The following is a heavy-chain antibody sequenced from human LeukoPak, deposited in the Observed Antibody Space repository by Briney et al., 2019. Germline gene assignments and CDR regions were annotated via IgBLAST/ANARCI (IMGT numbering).Heavy chain of an antibody. CDR1: GASISSTSYY. J-gene: IGHJ4*02. CDR3: ARDWNRYAY. V-gene: IGHV4-39*07. D-gene: IGHD1-1*01. Sequence: KTSDTLSLTCTVSGASISSTSYYWGWIRQPPGKRLEWIGSTYYRGTTYYNPSLKSRVTISVDTSKNQFSLQLSSVTAADTAVYYCARDWNRYAYWGQGTLVTVSS. CDR2: TYYRGTT.